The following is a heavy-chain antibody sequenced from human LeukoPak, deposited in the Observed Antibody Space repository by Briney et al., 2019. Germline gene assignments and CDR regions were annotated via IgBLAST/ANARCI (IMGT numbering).Heavy chain of an antibody. Sequence: SETLSLTCTVSGGSISSGSYYWSWIRQPAGKGLELIGRIYTSWSTNYNPSLKSRVSISIDTSKNQFSLKLSSVTAADTAVYYCARGVGSSSRVRYSYMDVWGKGTTVTVSS. CDR3: ARGVGSSSRVRYSYMDV. CDR1: GGSISSGSYY. CDR2: IYTSWST. D-gene: IGHD2-2*01. V-gene: IGHV4-61*02. J-gene: IGHJ6*03.